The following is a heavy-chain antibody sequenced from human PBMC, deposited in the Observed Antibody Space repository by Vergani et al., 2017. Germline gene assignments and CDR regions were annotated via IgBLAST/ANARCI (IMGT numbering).Heavy chain of an antibody. V-gene: IGHV3-49*03. Sequence: EVHLVESGGGLVQPGRSLRLSCTASGFNFGDYAISWFRQAPGKGLEWVGFIRCKTYGGTTEYAASVKGRFTISRDDSKSYLYLQMNSLQTEDTALYYCVRVKGSNWNDHLYDIWGQGTLVTVSS. J-gene: IGHJ3*02. D-gene: IGHD1-1*01. CDR3: VRVKGSNWNDHLYDI. CDR2: IRCKTYGGTT. CDR1: GFNFGDYA.